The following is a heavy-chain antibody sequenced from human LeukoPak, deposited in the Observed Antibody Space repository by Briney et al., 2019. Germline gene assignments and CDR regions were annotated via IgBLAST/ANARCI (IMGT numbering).Heavy chain of an antibody. CDR1: GFTFSSYW. V-gene: IGHV3-30*03. J-gene: IGHJ4*02. D-gene: IGHD6-13*01. Sequence: PGGSLRLSCVGSGFTFSSYWTTWVRQAPGKGLEWVAVISYDGSNKYYADSVKGRFTISRDNSKNTLYLQMNSLRAEDTAVYYCARGKWQQLVSVLDYWGQGTLVTVSS. CDR2: ISYDGSNK. CDR3: ARGKWQQLVSVLDY.